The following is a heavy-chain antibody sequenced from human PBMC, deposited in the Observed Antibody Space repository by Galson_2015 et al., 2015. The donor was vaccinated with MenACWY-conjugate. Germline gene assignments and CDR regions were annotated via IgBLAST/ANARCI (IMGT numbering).Heavy chain of an antibody. Sequence: SLRLSCAASGFTFSSFWMSWVRQAPGKGLECVANIKQDGSEKYYVDSVKGRFTISRDNAQNSLYLQINSLRAEDTAMYYCARGGATGGAFRYWGQGTLVTVSS. D-gene: IGHD2-21*01. CDR1: GFTFSSFW. CDR2: IKQDGSEK. J-gene: IGHJ4*02. CDR3: ARGGATGGAFRY. V-gene: IGHV3-7*03.